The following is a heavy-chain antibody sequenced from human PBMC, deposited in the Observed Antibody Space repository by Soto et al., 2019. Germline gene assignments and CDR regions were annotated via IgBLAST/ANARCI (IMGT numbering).Heavy chain of an antibody. Sequence: QVQLQESGPRLVKPSQTLSLSCAVSGGSIIIASYSCNWIRQSPGRGLEWIGHIYSSGSTYYNPSLKSRVSISVDTSNNQFSLKLTSVTAEDTAVYFCAREDAARIERWFDAWGQGILVTVSS. CDR1: GGSIIIASYS. CDR2: IYSSGST. CDR3: AREDAARIERWFDA. V-gene: IGHV4-31*11. J-gene: IGHJ5*02. D-gene: IGHD6-6*01.